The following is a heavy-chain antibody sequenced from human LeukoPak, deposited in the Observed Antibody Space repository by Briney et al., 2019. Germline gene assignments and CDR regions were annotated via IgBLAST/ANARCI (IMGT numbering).Heavy chain of an antibody. J-gene: IGHJ4*02. Sequence: SETLSLTCAVSGGSFSGYYWSWIRQPPGKGLEWIGEINHSGSTNYNPSLKSRVTISVDTSKNQFSLKLSSVTAADTAVYYCASMATHYYFDYWGQGTLVTVSS. V-gene: IGHV4-34*01. D-gene: IGHD5-12*01. CDR3: ASMATHYYFDY. CDR2: INHSGST. CDR1: GGSFSGYY.